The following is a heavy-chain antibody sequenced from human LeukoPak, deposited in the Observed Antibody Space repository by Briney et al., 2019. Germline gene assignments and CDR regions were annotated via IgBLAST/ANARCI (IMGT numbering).Heavy chain of an antibody. CDR1: GGSFSGYY. CDR3: ARVIDVAAAGYFDS. J-gene: IGHJ4*02. D-gene: IGHD6-13*01. V-gene: IGHV4-34*01. Sequence: SETLSLTCAVYGGSFSGYYWTWIRQPPGKGLEWIGEINHSGSTNYNPSLKGRVTISADTSKNQFSLKLNSVTAADTALYYCARVIDVAAAGYFDSWGQGTQVTVSS. CDR2: INHSGST.